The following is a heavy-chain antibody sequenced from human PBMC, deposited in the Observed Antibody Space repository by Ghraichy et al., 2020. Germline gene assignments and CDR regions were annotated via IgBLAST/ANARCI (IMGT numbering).Heavy chain of an antibody. CDR2: ISYDGRNK. J-gene: IGHJ6*03. CDR3: AKGGGYCTGGICYRSYYMDV. V-gene: IGHV3-30*18. CDR1: GFTFSSYG. Sequence: GGSLRLSCAASGFTFSSYGIHWVRQAPGKGLEWVAAISYDGRNKYHTDSVRGRFTISRDNSKNTLYLQMNSLRAEDTAVYYCAKGGGYCTGGICYRSYYMDVWGKGTTVTVSS. D-gene: IGHD2-8*02.